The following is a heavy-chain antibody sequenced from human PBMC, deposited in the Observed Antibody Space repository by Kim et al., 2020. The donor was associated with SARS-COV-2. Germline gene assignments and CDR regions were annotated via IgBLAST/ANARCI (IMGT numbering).Heavy chain of an antibody. D-gene: IGHD3-16*01. CDR3: ARDLRYDYVWGSYSEIYYYYYGMDV. J-gene: IGHJ6*02. V-gene: IGHV3-21*01. CDR2: ISSSSSYI. CDR1: GFTFSSYS. Sequence: GGSLRLSCAASGFTFSSYSMNWVRQAPGKGLEWVSSISSSSSYIYYADSVKGRFTISRDNAKNSLYLQMNSLRAEDTAVYYCARDLRYDYVWGSYSEIYYYYYGMDVWGQGTTVTVSS.